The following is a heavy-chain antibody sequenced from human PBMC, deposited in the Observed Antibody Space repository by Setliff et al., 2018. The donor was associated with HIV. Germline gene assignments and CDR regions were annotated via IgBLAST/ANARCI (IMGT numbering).Heavy chain of an antibody. J-gene: IGHJ3*02. CDR1: GASISSGSYY. CDR2: IYTSGAS. CDR3: ARDAGYYSLRAFDI. V-gene: IGHV4-61*09. D-gene: IGHD3-22*01. Sequence: SETLSLTCTVSGASISSGSYYLSWIRQPAGKGLEWIGHIYTSGASNYNPSLKSRLTISLDTSKNHFSLKLRSVTASDTAVYYCARDAGYYSLRAFDIWGQGTMVTVSS.